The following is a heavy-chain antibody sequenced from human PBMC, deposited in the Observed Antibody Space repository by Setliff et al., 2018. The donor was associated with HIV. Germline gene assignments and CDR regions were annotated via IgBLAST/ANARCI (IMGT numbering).Heavy chain of an antibody. CDR3: ARGGSSSSHRYYYYYYMDV. CDR2: IYYSGSG. Sequence: PSETLSLTCSVSGDSVSSYNYYWSWIRQHPGKGLEWIGYIYYSGSGYYNPSLKSRVIMSLDTSKNQFSLKLSSVTAADTAVYYCARGGSSSSHRYYYYYYMDVWGKGTTVTVSS. V-gene: IGHV4-31*03. CDR1: GDSVSSYNYY. J-gene: IGHJ6*03. D-gene: IGHD6-6*01.